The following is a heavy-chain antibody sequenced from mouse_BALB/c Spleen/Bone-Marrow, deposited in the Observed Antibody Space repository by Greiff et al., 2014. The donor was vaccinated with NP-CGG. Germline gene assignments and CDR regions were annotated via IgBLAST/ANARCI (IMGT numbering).Heavy chain of an antibody. Sequence: EVQVVESGGGPGQPGGSLKLSCAASGFDFSRYWMTWVRQAPGEGLEWIGEINPDSSTINYTPSLKDKFIISRDNAKNTLYLQMSKVRSEDTALYYCAGNGYYGWIAYWGQGTLVTVSA. CDR2: INPDSSTI. V-gene: IGHV4-1*02. J-gene: IGHJ3*01. CDR3: AGNGYYGWIAY. D-gene: IGHD2-3*01. CDR1: GFDFSRYW.